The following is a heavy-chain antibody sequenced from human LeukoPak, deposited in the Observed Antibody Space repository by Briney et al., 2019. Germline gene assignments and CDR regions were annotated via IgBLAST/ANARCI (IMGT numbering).Heavy chain of an antibody. D-gene: IGHD6-13*01. CDR2: ISGTGGST. CDR3: AITSIAAAARQGF. J-gene: IGHJ4*02. Sequence: PGGSLRLSCAASGFTFSTYAMGWVRQAPGKGLEWVSAISGTGGSTYYTDSVKGRFTISRDNSKNTLYLQMNSLRAEDTALYYCAITSIAAAARQGFWGQGTLVTVSS. CDR1: GFTFSTYA. V-gene: IGHV3-23*01.